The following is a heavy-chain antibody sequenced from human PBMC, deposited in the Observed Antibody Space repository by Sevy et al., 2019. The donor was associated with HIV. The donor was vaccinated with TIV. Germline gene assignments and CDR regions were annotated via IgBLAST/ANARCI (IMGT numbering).Heavy chain of an antibody. Sequence: SETLSLTCTVSGGSIISGGYYWSWIRQHPGKGLEWIGYIYYSGSTYYNPSLKSRVTISVDTSKNQFSLKLSSVTAADTAVYYCAIYYDRNRFDPWGQGTLVTVSS. CDR3: AIYYDRNRFDP. CDR1: GGSIISGGYY. D-gene: IGHD3-22*01. CDR2: IYYSGST. J-gene: IGHJ5*02. V-gene: IGHV4-31*03.